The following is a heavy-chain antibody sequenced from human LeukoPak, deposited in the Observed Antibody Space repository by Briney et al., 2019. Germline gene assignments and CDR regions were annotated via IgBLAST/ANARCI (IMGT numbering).Heavy chain of an antibody. D-gene: IGHD3-10*01. Sequence: PGGSLRLSCAASGFTFSSYEMNWVRQAPGKGLEWVSYISSSGSTIYYADSVKGRFSISRDNSKNSLYLEMNSLRAEDTAMYYCAKDQVRDIWFGESWGQGTLVTVSS. V-gene: IGHV3-48*03. CDR3: AKDQVRDIWFGES. J-gene: IGHJ5*02. CDR1: GFTFSSYE. CDR2: ISSSGSTI.